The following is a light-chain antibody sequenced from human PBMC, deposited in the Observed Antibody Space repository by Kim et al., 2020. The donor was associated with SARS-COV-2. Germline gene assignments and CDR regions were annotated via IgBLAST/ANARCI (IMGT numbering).Light chain of an antibody. J-gene: IGKJ2*01. V-gene: IGKV1-5*03. CDR3: QQYNSYSPRYT. Sequence: SVGDRVTITCRASQSISSWLAWYQQKPGKAPKLLIYKASSLESGVPSRFSGSGSGTEFTLTISSLQPDDFATYYCQQYNSYSPRYTFGQGTKLEI. CDR2: KAS. CDR1: QSISSW.